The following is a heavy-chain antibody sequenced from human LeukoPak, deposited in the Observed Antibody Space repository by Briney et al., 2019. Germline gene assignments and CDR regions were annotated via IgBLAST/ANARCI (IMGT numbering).Heavy chain of an antibody. Sequence: SETLSLTCTVSGGSISSSSYYWGWIRQPPGKGLEWIGEINHSGSTNYNPSLKSRVTISVDTSKNQFSLKLSSVTAADTAVYYCASFWSGYYLYYFDYWGQGTLVTVSS. J-gene: IGHJ4*02. CDR2: INHSGST. D-gene: IGHD3-3*01. CDR1: GGSISSSSYY. CDR3: ASFWSGYYLYYFDY. V-gene: IGHV4-39*07.